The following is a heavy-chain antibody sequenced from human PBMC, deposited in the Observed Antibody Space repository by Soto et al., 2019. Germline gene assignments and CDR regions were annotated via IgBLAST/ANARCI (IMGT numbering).Heavy chain of an antibody. V-gene: IGHV3-43*01. CDR1: GFTFDDYT. Sequence: GGSLRLSCAASGFTFDDYTMHWVRQAPGKGLEWVSLISWDGGSTYYADSVKGRFTISRDNSKNSLYLQMNSLRTEDTALYYCAKDIQPIVYYYGMDVWGQGTTVTVSS. CDR2: ISWDGGST. D-gene: IGHD3-16*02. J-gene: IGHJ6*02. CDR3: AKDIQPIVYYYGMDV.